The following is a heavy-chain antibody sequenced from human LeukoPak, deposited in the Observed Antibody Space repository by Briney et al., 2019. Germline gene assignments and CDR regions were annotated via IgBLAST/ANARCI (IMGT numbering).Heavy chain of an antibody. CDR3: AKDLWDEGVFDY. CDR1: GFTFSSYA. J-gene: IGHJ4*02. CDR2: ISGSGGST. Sequence: GGSLRLSCAASGFTFSSYAMSWVRQAPGEGLEWVSAISGSGGSTYYADSVKGQFTISRDNSKNTLYLQMNGLRAEDTAVYYCAKDLWDEGVFDYWGQGTLVTVSS. D-gene: IGHD3-16*01. V-gene: IGHV3-23*01.